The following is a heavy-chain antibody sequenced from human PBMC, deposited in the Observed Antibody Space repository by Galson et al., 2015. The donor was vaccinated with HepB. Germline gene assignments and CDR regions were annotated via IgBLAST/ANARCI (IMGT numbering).Heavy chain of an antibody. CDR2: ISYDGSNK. Sequence: SLRLSCAASGFTFSSYAMHWVRQAPGKGLEWVAVISYDGSNKYYADSVKGRFTISRDNSKNTLYLQMNSLRAEDTAVYYCASGTTVTIDAFDIWGQGTMVTVSS. J-gene: IGHJ3*02. CDR3: ASGTTVTIDAFDI. V-gene: IGHV3-30-3*01. CDR1: GFTFSSYA. D-gene: IGHD4-17*01.